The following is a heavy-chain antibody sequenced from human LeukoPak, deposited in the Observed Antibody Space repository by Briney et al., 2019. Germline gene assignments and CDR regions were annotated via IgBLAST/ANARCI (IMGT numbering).Heavy chain of an antibody. J-gene: IGHJ4*02. Sequence: PGGSLRLSCAASGFTFSSYAMNWVRQAPGKGLEWVSAISGSGGSTYYADSVKGRFTISRDNSKNTLYLQMNSLRAEDTAVYYCAKDLTMIVVVNHDYWGQGTLVTVSS. D-gene: IGHD3-22*01. CDR3: AKDLTMIVVVNHDY. CDR2: ISGSGGST. CDR1: GFTFSSYA. V-gene: IGHV3-23*01.